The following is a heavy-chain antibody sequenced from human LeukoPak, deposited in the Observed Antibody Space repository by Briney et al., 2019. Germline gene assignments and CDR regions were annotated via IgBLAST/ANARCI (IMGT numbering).Heavy chain of an antibody. D-gene: IGHD3-22*01. CDR3: ARDDPDYDSSGYNNWFDP. Sequence: SETLSLTCTVSGGSISSGGYYWSWIRQHPGKGLEWIGYIYYSGSTYYNPSLKSRVTISVDTSKNQFSLKLSSVTAADTAVYYCARDDPDYDSSGYNNWFDPWGQGTLVTVSS. J-gene: IGHJ5*02. CDR2: IYYSGST. CDR1: GGSISSGGYY. V-gene: IGHV4-31*03.